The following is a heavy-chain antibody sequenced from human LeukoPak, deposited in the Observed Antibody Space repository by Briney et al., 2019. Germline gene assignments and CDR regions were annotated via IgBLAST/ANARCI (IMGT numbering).Heavy chain of an antibody. CDR1: GYTSTSYG. Sequence: ASVKVSCKASGYTSTSYGISWVRQAPGQGLEWMGWISAYNGNTNYAQKLQGRVTMTTDTSTSTAYMELRSLRSDDTAVYYCARDYDGSGYYYGAYFLHWGQGTLVTVSS. V-gene: IGHV1-18*01. CDR3: ARDYDGSGYYYGAYFLH. D-gene: IGHD3-22*01. CDR2: ISAYNGNT. J-gene: IGHJ1*01.